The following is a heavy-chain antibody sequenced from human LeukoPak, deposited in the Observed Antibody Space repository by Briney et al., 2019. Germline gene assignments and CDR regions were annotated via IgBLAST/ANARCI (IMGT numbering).Heavy chain of an antibody. V-gene: IGHV4-34*01. CDR3: ARGRRILRSLEWLLDNWFDP. D-gene: IGHD3-3*01. Sequence: PSETLSLTCTVYGGSFSGYYWSWIRQPPGKGLVWIGEINHSGSTNYNPSLKSRVTISVDTSKNQFSLKLSSVTAADTAVYYCARGRRILRSLEWLLDNWFDPWGQGTLVTVSS. CDR2: INHSGST. J-gene: IGHJ5*02. CDR1: GGSFSGYY.